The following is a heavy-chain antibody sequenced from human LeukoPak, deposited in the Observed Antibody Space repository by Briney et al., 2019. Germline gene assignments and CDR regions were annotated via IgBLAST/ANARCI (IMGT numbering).Heavy chain of an antibody. D-gene: IGHD6-13*01. V-gene: IGHV4-59*12. CDR1: GGSISSYY. J-gene: IGHJ4*02. CDR2: IYYSGST. Sequence: SETLSLTCTVSGGSISSYYWSWIRQPPGKGLEWIGYIYYSGSTNYNPSLKSRVTISVDTSKNQFSLKLSSVTAADTAVYYCAVQAPNHSSSWLRYFDYWGQGTLVTVSS. CDR3: AVQAPNHSSSWLRYFDY.